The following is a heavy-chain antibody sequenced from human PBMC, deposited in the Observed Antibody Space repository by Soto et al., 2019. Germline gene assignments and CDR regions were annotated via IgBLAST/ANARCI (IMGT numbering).Heavy chain of an antibody. V-gene: IGHV3-23*01. J-gene: IGHJ5*01. D-gene: IGHD1-26*01. CDR3: ASRSSGSNDDC. CDR1: GFTFSSYA. Sequence: EVQLLESGGGLVQPGGSLRLSCAASGFTFSSYAMRWVRQAPGKGLEWVSAISGSGGSTYYADSVKGRFTISRDKAKNTLYLQMNSMRAEDNAVYYCASRSSGSNDDCWGHGTRVTASS. CDR2: ISGSGGST.